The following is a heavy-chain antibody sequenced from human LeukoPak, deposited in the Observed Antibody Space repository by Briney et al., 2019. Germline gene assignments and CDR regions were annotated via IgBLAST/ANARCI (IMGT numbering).Heavy chain of an antibody. D-gene: IGHD3-22*01. J-gene: IGHJ4*02. CDR2: IRNKANNDST. CDR1: GFTSSDHY. V-gene: IGHV3-72*01. CDR3: ARAGDYYSTGDC. Sequence: GGSLRLSCAASGFTSSDHYMDWVRQAPGKGLEWVARIRNKANNDSTEYAGSVKGRFTISRDDSKNSLYLQMNSLKTEDTAVYYCARAGDYYSTGDCWGQGTLVTVSS.